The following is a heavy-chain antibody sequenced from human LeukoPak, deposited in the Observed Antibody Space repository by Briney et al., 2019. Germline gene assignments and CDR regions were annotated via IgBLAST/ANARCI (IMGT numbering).Heavy chain of an antibody. CDR2: VYYSGST. CDR3: ARRTGYDWNFDY. Sequence: SETLSLTCTVSGVSISSSSYYWGWIRQPPGKGLEWIGSVYYSGSTYYNPSLKSRVTISVDTSKNQFSLKLSSVTAADTAVYYCARRTGYDWNFDYWGQGTLVTVSS. D-gene: IGHD1-20*01. CDR1: GVSISSSSYY. J-gene: IGHJ4*02. V-gene: IGHV4-39*01.